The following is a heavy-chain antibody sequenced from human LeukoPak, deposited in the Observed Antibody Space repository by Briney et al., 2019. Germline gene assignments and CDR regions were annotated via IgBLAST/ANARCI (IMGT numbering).Heavy chain of an antibody. V-gene: IGHV3-7*01. D-gene: IGHD4-23*01. CDR1: GFTFSSHW. CDR2: IKQDGSES. Sequence: GGSLRLSCAASGFTFSSHWMDWVRQAPGKGLEWVANIKQDGSESYYLDSVKGRFTISRDNAKSSLYLQMNSLRAEDTAVYYCTRRGYSSGDDYWGQGSLVTVSS. J-gene: IGHJ4*02. CDR3: TRRGYSSGDDY.